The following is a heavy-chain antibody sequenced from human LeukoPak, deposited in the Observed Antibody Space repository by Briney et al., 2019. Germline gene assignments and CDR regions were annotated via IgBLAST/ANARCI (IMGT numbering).Heavy chain of an antibody. Sequence: ASVKVSCKASGYTFTGYYMHWVRQAPGQGLEWMGRINPNSGGTNYAQKFQGRVTMTRDTSISTAYMELSRLRSDDTAVYYCAGEKYSSGWYYFDYWGQGTLVTVSS. CDR1: GYTFTGYY. D-gene: IGHD6-19*01. J-gene: IGHJ4*02. V-gene: IGHV1-2*06. CDR2: INPNSGGT. CDR3: AGEKYSSGWYYFDY.